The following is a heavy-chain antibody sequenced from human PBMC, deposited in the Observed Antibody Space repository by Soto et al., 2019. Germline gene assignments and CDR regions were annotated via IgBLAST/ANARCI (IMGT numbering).Heavy chain of an antibody. CDR1: GFPFSHYA. J-gene: IGHJ5*02. CDR2: ISPGSRYP. Sequence: GGSLRLSCTASGFPFSHYAMNWIRQAPGKGLEWLSYISPGSRYPAYADSVKGRFTISRDNAKRSLYLQMMSLTAEDTAIYYCVRGGGGGLFDPWGQGTMVTVSS. D-gene: IGHD2-15*01. CDR3: VRGGGGGLFDP. V-gene: IGHV3-11*06.